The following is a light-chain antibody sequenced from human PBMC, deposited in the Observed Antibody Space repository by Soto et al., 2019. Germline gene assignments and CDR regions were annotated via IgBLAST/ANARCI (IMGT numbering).Light chain of an antibody. V-gene: IGKV3-20*01. CDR2: GAS. CDR1: QSGDSSY. J-gene: IGKJ2*01. CDR3: QQYCSSLMYT. Sequence: EIVLTQSPGTLSLSPGERATLSCRASQSGDSSYLAWYQQKPGQPPRLLIYGASSRAPGIPDRFSGSVSGTDVNLTISRLEPEDFAVYYCQQYCSSLMYTFGQGTQWEI.